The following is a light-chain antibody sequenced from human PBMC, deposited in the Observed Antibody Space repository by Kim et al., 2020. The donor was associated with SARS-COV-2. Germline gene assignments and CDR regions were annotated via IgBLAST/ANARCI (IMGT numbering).Light chain of an antibody. J-gene: IGLJ1*01. CDR3: QTWDNSTAV. Sequence: SYELTQPPSVSVSPGQTATITCSGDKLGDKYSSWYQQKPGQSPVVVIYQDNKRPSGIPERFSGSSSGNTATLTISGTQSMDEADYYCQTWDNSTAVFASGTKVTVL. CDR2: QDN. V-gene: IGLV3-1*01. CDR1: KLGDKY.